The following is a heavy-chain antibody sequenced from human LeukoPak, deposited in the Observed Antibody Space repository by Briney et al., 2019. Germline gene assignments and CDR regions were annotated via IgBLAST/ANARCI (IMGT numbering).Heavy chain of an antibody. Sequence: GGSLRLSCAASGFTFSSYGMHWVRQAPGKGLEWVAFIRYDGSNKYYADSVKGRFTISRDNSKNTLYLQMNSLRAEDTAVYYCAKVRGYDYVWGSYRYPDAFDIWGQGTMVTVSS. V-gene: IGHV3-30*02. CDR1: GFTFSSYG. J-gene: IGHJ3*02. CDR2: IRYDGSNK. D-gene: IGHD3-16*02. CDR3: AKVRGYDYVWGSYRYPDAFDI.